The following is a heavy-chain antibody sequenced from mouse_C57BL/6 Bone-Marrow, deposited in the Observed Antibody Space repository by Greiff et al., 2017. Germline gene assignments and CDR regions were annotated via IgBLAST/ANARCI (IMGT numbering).Heavy chain of an antibody. Sequence: QVQLKESGPELVKPGASVKISCKASGYAFSSSWMNWVKQRPGRGLEWIGRIYPGVGDTNYNGKFKGKATLTADKSSSTAYMQLNGLTSEDSAVYVCARGPAWGQGTTLTVSS. J-gene: IGHJ2*01. CDR3: ARGPA. CDR2: IYPGVGDT. CDR1: GYAFSSSW. V-gene: IGHV1-82*01.